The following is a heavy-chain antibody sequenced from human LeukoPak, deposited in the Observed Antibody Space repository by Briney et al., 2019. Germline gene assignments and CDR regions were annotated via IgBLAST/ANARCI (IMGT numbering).Heavy chain of an antibody. V-gene: IGHV3-48*01. Sequence: GGSLRLSCAASGFTFSSYSMNWVRQAPGKGLEWVSYISSSSITIYYADSVKGRFTISRDSAKNSLYLQMNSLRAEDTAVYYCARDQYDFWSGDNWFDPWGQGTLVTVSS. CDR1: GFTFSSYS. CDR3: ARDQYDFWSGDNWFDP. D-gene: IGHD3-3*01. J-gene: IGHJ5*02. CDR2: ISSSSITI.